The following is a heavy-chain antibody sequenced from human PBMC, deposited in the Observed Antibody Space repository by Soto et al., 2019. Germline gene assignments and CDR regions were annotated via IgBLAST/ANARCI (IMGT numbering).Heavy chain of an antibody. CDR2: IYTSGST. CDR3: ARDDIVVVPAANYYYYYGMDV. D-gene: IGHD2-2*01. J-gene: IGHJ6*02. V-gene: IGHV4-4*07. CDR1: GGSISSYY. Sequence: SETLSLTCTVSGGSISSYYWSWIRQPAGKGLEWIGRIYTSGSTNYNPSLKSRVTMSVDTSKNQFSLKLSSVTAADTAVYYCARDDIVVVPAANYYYYYGMDVWGQGTTVTV.